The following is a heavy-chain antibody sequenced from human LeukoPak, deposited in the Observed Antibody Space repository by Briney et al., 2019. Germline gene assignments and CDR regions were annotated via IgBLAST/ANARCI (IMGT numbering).Heavy chain of an antibody. CDR2: ISSSSSTI. V-gene: IGHV3-48*01. J-gene: IGHJ4*02. D-gene: IGHD2-15*01. CDR1: GFTFSSYS. CDR3: ARDPYLGYCSGGSCYSELGGGNDY. Sequence: GGSLRLSCAASGFTFSSYSMNWVRQAPGKGLEWVSYISSSSSTIYYADSVKGRFTVSRDNAKNSLYLQMNSLRAEDTAVYYCARDPYLGYCSGGSCYSELGGGNDYWGQGTLVTVSS.